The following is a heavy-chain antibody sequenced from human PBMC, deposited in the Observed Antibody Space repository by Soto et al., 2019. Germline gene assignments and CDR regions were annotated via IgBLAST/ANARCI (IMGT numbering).Heavy chain of an antibody. CDR2: IYYSGST. Sequence: SETLSLTCTVSGGSISSSSYYWGWIRQPPGKGLEWIGSIYYSGSTYYNPSLKSRVTISVDTSKNQFSLKLSSVTAADTAVYYCARQFGDDYGSGSPFLRYYYYMDVWGKGTTVTVSS. D-gene: IGHD3-10*01. V-gene: IGHV4-39*01. CDR3: ARQFGDDYGSGSPFLRYYYYMDV. J-gene: IGHJ6*03. CDR1: GGSISSSSYY.